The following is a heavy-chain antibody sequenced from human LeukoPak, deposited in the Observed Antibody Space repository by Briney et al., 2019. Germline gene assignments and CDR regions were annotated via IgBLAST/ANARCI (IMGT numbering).Heavy chain of an antibody. V-gene: IGHV4-4*07. Sequence: SETLSLTCTVSGGSISSFYWSWIRQPAGKGLEWIGRIYTSGSTNYNPSLKSRVTISVDTSKNQFSLKLSSVTAADTAVYYCASRRRYYGSGSYRNEDYWGQGTLVTVSS. CDR2: IYTSGST. CDR3: ASRRRYYGSGSYRNEDY. CDR1: GGSISSFY. D-gene: IGHD3-10*01. J-gene: IGHJ4*02.